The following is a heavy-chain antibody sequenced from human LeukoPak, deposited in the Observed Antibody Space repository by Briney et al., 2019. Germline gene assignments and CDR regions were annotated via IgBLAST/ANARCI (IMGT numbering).Heavy chain of an antibody. CDR1: GYSLSELS. J-gene: IGHJ5*01. V-gene: IGHV1-24*01. D-gene: IGHD1-26*01. CDR3: ATEKDLLLDS. Sequence: ASVKVSCKVSGYSLSELSTHWVRQAPGQGLEWMGGFDPGDDETIYAQRFQGRVTMTEDTSTDTAYLELSSLRSEDTAVYFCATEKDLLLDSWGQGTPVTVSS. CDR2: FDPGDDET.